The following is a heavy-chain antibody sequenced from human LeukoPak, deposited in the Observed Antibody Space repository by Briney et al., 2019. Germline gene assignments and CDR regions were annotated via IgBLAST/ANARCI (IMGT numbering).Heavy chain of an antibody. D-gene: IGHD1-7*01. CDR1: GFTFSTYA. CDR3: ASSPPTGTTWYFDL. V-gene: IGHV3-64*01. J-gene: IGHJ2*01. CDR2: ISSDGRST. Sequence: EGSLRLSCATSGFTFSTYAMHWVRQAPGQGLEYVSAISSDGRSTYYANSVKGRFMISRDNSKNTLYLQLGSLRIEDMAVYYCASSPPTGTTWYFDLWGRGTLVTVSS.